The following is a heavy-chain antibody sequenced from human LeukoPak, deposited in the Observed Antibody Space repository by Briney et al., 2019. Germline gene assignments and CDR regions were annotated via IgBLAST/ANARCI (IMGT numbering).Heavy chain of an antibody. CDR2: ISTSSSYI. Sequence: GSLRLSCAASGFTFSSYSMNWVRQAPGKGLEWVSFISTSSSYIHYADSVKGRFTISRGNAKNSLHLEMNSLRAEDTAVYYCARVVDTAMVLYGAFDIWGQGTMVTVSS. CDR1: GFTFSSYS. D-gene: IGHD5-18*01. CDR3: ARVVDTAMVLYGAFDI. V-gene: IGHV3-21*01. J-gene: IGHJ3*02.